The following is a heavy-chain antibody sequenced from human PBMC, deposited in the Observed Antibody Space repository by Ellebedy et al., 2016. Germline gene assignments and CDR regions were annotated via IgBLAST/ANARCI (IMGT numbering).Heavy chain of an antibody. D-gene: IGHD6-13*01. Sequence: SETLSLTXTVSGGSISNYYCSWFRQPPGKGLEWIGYIYSSGSTNHNPSLKSRLTISVDTSKSQFSLRLGSVTAADTAVYFCATNSSRQFDHWGQGILVTVSS. CDR2: IYSSGST. J-gene: IGHJ4*02. CDR3: ATNSSRQFDH. CDR1: GGSISNYY. V-gene: IGHV4-59*08.